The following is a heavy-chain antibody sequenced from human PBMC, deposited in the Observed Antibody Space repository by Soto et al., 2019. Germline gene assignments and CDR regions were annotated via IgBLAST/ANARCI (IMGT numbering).Heavy chain of an antibody. CDR1: GYTFTSYH. V-gene: IGHV1-8*01. J-gene: IGHJ5*02. CDR3: ARRLFDP. Sequence: QVQLVQSGAEAKKPGASVKVSCKASGYTFTSYHINWVRQATGHGLEWMGWMDPNSGNTGFAQKFQGRVTMTRNTSIRTAYMELSSLRSEDTAVYYCARRLFDPWGQGTLVTVSS. CDR2: MDPNSGNT.